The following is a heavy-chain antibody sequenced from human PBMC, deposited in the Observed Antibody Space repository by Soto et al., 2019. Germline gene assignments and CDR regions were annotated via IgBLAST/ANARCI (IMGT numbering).Heavy chain of an antibody. Sequence: QVQLVQSGAEVKKTGASVKVSCKASGYTFTGYDLNWVRQATGQGLEWMGWMNPHNGNTNYAQKFQGRGTMTRNTSISTAYMELSSLRSDDTAMYYCARGRVIIGFDIWGQGTMVTVSS. V-gene: IGHV1-8*01. CDR2: MNPHNGNT. CDR3: ARGRVIIGFDI. CDR1: GYTFTGYD. D-gene: IGHD3-22*01. J-gene: IGHJ3*02.